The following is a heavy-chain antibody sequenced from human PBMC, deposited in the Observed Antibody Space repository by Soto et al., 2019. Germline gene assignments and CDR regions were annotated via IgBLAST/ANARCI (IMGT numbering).Heavy chain of an antibody. CDR2: INAGNGNT. CDR1: GGAFSSYA. D-gene: IGHD3-22*01. Sequence: ASVKVSCKASGGAFSSYAMHWVRQAPGQRLEWMGWINAGNGNTKYSQKFQGRVTITRDTSASTAYMELSSLRSEDTAMYYCARVLQTYYYDSSGYPWFDPWGQGTLVTVSS. CDR3: ARVLQTYYYDSSGYPWFDP. J-gene: IGHJ5*02. V-gene: IGHV1-3*01.